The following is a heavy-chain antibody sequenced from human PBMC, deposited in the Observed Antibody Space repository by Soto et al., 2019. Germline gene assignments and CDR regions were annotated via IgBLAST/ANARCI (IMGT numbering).Heavy chain of an antibody. V-gene: IGHV1-8*01. D-gene: IGHD6-13*01. J-gene: IGHJ5*02. CDR1: GYTFTSYD. CDR2: MNPNSGNT. Sequence: ASVKVSCKASGYTFTSYDINWVRQATGQGLEWMGWMNPNSGNTDYAQKFQGRVTMTRNTSISTAYMELSSLRSEDTAVYYGARSPGSSWPFDPWGQGTLVTVSS. CDR3: ARSPGSSWPFDP.